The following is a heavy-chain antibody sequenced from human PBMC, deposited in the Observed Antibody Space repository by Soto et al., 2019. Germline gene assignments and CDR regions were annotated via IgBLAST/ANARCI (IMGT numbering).Heavy chain of an antibody. CDR1: GGSISSFS. D-gene: IGHD3-22*01. CDR2: IYHGGST. V-gene: IGHV4-59*01. J-gene: IGHJ2*01. CDR3: ARVPDTSGYFWYFDL. Sequence: QVQLQESGPGLLKPSETLSLTCSVSGGSISSFSWSWIRQLPGKGLEWIGYIYHGGSTNYNPSLKSRVTISLDTPKNHFSLKLSSVTAADTAVYYCARVPDTSGYFWYFDLWGRGTLVTVSS.